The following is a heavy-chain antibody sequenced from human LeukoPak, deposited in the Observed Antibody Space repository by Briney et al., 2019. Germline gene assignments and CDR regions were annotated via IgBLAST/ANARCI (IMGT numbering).Heavy chain of an antibody. J-gene: IGHJ6*02. D-gene: IGHD1-14*01. CDR1: GGSISSYY. V-gene: IGHV4-59*01. CDR2: IYYSGST. Sequence: SETLSLTCTVSGGSISSYYWSWIRQPPGKGLEWIGYIYYSGSTNYNPSLKSRVTISVGTSKNQFSLKLSSVTAADTAVYYCARDPGNYYGMDVWGQGTTVTVSS. CDR3: ARDPGNYYGMDV.